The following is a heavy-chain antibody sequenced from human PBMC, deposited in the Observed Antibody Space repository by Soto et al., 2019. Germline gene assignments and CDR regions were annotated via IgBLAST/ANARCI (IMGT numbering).Heavy chain of an antibody. D-gene: IGHD2-21*02. V-gene: IGHV1-18*01. CDR2: IGVYNGNT. CDR3: ARVEYGDLIYGDY. Sequence: QVHLVQSGAELKKPGASLKVSCKASGYTFSNYGITWVRQAPGQGLEWMGWIGVYNGNTDYEQKFQDRVAMTTDTSTTTAYLELRSLRSDDTAVYYCARVEYGDLIYGDYWGQGTLVTVSS. CDR1: GYTFSNYG. J-gene: IGHJ4*02.